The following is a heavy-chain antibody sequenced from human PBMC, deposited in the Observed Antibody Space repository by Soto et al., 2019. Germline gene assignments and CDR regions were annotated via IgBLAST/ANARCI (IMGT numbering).Heavy chain of an antibody. CDR2: INPSVGST. J-gene: IGHJ5*02. CDR1: GYTFTSYY. CDR3: ARDPDYSNYEIWFDP. Sequence: ASVKVSCKASGYTFTSYYMHWVRQAPGQGLEWMGIINPSVGSTSYAQKFQGRVTITADTSTSTAYMELSSLRSEDTAVYYCARDPDYSNYEIWFDPWGQGTLVTVSS. V-gene: IGHV1-46*01. D-gene: IGHD4-4*01.